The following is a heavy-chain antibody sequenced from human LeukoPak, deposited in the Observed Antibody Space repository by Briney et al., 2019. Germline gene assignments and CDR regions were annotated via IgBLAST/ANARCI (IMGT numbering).Heavy chain of an antibody. CDR3: AISETFDY. V-gene: IGHV1-2*02. CDR1: GYTFSSYY. Sequence: ASVKVSCKASGYTFSSYYVHWVRQAPGQGLEWMGWINPNSGGTNYAQKFQGRVTMTRDTSISTAYMELSRLRSDDTAVYYCAISETFDYWGQGTLVTVSS. CDR2: INPNSGGT. J-gene: IGHJ4*02.